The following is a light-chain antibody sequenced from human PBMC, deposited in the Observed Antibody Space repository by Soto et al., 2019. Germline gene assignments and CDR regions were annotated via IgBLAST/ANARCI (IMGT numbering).Light chain of an antibody. CDR1: SSDVATYNL. CDR3: CSYAGGSTYV. Sequence: QSVLTQPASVSASPGQSITISCTGTSSDVATYNLVSWYQQHPGKAPKLMIYEGTKRPSGASNRFSGSKSGNTASLTISGLQAEDEADYYCCSYAGGSTYVFGTGTKVTV. J-gene: IGLJ1*01. V-gene: IGLV2-23*01. CDR2: EGT.